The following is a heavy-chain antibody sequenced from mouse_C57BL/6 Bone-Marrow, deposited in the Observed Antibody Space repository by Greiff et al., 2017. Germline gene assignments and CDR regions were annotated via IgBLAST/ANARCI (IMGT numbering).Heavy chain of an antibody. V-gene: IGHV5-6*02. CDR3: ARRGYYDYDPAWFAY. D-gene: IGHD2-4*01. CDR2: ISSGGSYT. CDR1: GFTFSSYG. Sequence: EVKVVESGGDLVKPGGSLKLSCAASGFTFSSYGMSWVRQTPDKRLEWVATISSGGSYTYYPDSVKGRFTISRDNAKNTLYLQMSSLKSEDTAMYYCARRGYYDYDPAWFAYWGQGTLVTVSA. J-gene: IGHJ3*01.